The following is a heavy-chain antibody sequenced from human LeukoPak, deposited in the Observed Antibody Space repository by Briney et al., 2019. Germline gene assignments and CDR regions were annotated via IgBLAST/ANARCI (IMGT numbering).Heavy chain of an antibody. V-gene: IGHV3-23*01. Sequence: GGSLRLSCAASGFIFSSYSMSWVGQAPGKGLEWFSVITGSGGNTYYADSVKGRFTISKDNPKNTVYLQMSSLRVDDTAVYYCAKAASSSWPSYYYGLDVWGPGTTVTVSS. CDR3: AKAASSSWPSYYYGLDV. CDR1: GFIFSSYS. J-gene: IGHJ6*02. D-gene: IGHD6-13*01. CDR2: ITGSGGNT.